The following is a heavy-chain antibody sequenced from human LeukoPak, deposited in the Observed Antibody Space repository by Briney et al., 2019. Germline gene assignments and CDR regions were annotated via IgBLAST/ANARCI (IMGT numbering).Heavy chain of an antibody. J-gene: IGHJ4*02. CDR1: GFSFTDAW. CDR3: TTEKDLYYYDSSGYFH. Sequence: GGSLRLSCAASGFSFTDAWMSWVRQAPGRGLEWVGRIKSKADGGRAEYAATVKGRFFISRDDAKSTLYVQMNRLRTEDTAVHYCTTEKDLYYYDSSGYFHWGQGSLVTVPS. V-gene: IGHV3-15*01. CDR2: IKSKADGGRA. D-gene: IGHD3-22*01.